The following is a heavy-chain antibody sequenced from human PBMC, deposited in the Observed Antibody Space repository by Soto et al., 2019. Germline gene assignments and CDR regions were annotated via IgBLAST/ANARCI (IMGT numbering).Heavy chain of an antibody. V-gene: IGHV4-39*01. Sequence: QLQLQESGPGLVKPSETLSLTCTVSGGSISSSSYYWGWIRQPPGKGLEWIGSIYYSGSTYYNPSIKRRVTISVYTSNNQFSLKLSSVPAADTAVYYCARTHCSGGSCYVFVYWGPGNLVPVSS. CDR3: ARTHCSGGSCYVFVY. CDR1: GGSISSSSYY. D-gene: IGHD2-15*01. J-gene: IGHJ4*02. CDR2: IYYSGST.